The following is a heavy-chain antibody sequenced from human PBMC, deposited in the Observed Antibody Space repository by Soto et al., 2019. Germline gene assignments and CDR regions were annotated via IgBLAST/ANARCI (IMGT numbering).Heavy chain of an antibody. CDR1: GYTFSRYG. Sequence: GASVQVSCKASGYTFSRYGISWVRQAPGQGLEWMGWISGYNGDTNYAQKFQGRVTMTIDTSTTTAYMELRSLTSDDTAVYYCAKNGQPPYYYYGLDVWGQGTTVTVSS. J-gene: IGHJ6*02. CDR3: AKNGQPPYYYYGLDV. CDR2: ISGYNGDT. V-gene: IGHV1-18*01. D-gene: IGHD2-8*01.